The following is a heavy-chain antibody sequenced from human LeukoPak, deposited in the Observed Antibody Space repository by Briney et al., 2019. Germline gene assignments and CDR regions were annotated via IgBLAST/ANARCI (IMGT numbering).Heavy chain of an antibody. CDR2: ISHDGSEK. CDR1: GFSFSDYW. Sequence: GGSLRLSCAASGFSFSDYWMSWVRQAPGKGLEWVANISHDGSEKHYVDSVKGRFTISRDNAKNSLSLQMTSLRDVDTALYYRGRRGSLSDYWGQGSLVSVSS. J-gene: IGHJ4*02. D-gene: IGHD3-10*01. CDR3: GRRGSLSDY. V-gene: IGHV3-7*01.